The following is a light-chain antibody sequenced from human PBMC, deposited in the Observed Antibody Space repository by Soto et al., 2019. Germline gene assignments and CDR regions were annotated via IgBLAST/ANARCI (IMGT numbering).Light chain of an antibody. CDR1: SSDVGAYNY. CDR2: EVS. Sequence: QSALTQPPSASGSPGQSVTISCTGTSSDVGAYNYLSWYQQHPGKAPKLMIYEVSKRPSGVPDRFAGSKSGNTASLTVSGLQAEVEAGYYCSSYAGSNNYVFGTGTKVTVL. CDR3: SSYAGSNNYV. V-gene: IGLV2-8*01. J-gene: IGLJ1*01.